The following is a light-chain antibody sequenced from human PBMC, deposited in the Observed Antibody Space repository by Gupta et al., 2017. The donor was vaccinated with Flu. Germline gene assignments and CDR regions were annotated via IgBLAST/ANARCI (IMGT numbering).Light chain of an antibody. V-gene: IGLV2-14*03. Sequence: SSDVGGYNYVSWYQQHPGKAPKLMIYDVSNPPSGVSQRFSGSKSGNTASLTISGLQAEDEADYYCTSYTSSTTLVAFGGGTRLTVL. CDR3: TSYTSSTTLVA. CDR2: DVS. CDR1: SSDVGGYNY. J-gene: IGLJ2*01.